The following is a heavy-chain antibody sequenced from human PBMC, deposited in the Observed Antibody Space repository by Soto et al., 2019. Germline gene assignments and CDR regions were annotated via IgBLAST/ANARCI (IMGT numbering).Heavy chain of an antibody. J-gene: IGHJ6*02. D-gene: IGHD2-2*03. V-gene: IGHV1-69*01. CDR2: IIPIFGTA. Sequence: QVQLVQSGAEVKKPGSSVKVSCKASGGTFSSYAISWVRQAPGQGLEWMGGIIPIFGTANYAQKFQGRVTITADESPSTVYMELSSLRSEDTAVYDCASAYGYCSCTSCFSYYYYGMDVWGQGTTVTVSS. CDR1: GGTFSSYA. CDR3: ASAYGYCSCTSCFSYYYYGMDV.